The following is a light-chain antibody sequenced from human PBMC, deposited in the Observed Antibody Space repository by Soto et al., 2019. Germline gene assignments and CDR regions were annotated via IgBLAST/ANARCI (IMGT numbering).Light chain of an antibody. CDR1: SSDVGGYDH. CDR2: DVS. J-gene: IGLJ1*01. V-gene: IGLV2-14*01. Sequence: HSVLTQPASVSGSPGQSITVSCTGTSSDVGGYDHVNWYQQHPGKAPKLMIFDVSNRPSGVSNRFSGFKSGNAASLTISGLQAEDEADYYCNSYTSSSTYVFGTGTKVTVL. CDR3: NSYTSSSTYV.